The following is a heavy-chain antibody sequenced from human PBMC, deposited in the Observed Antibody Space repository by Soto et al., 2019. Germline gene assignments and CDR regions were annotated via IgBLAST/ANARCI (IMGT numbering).Heavy chain of an antibody. CDR3: ATDKGGNWNYDPHQFDY. Sequence: GASVKVSCKVSGYTLTELSMHWVRQAPGKGLEWMGGFDPEDGETIYAQKFQGRVTMTEDTSTDTAYMELSSLRSEDTAVYYCATDKGGNWNYDPHQFDYWGQGTLVTVSS. V-gene: IGHV1-24*01. CDR1: GYTLTELS. D-gene: IGHD1-7*01. J-gene: IGHJ4*02. CDR2: FDPEDGET.